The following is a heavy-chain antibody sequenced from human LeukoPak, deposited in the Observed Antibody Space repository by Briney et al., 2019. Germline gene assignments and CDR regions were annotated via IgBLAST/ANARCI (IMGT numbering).Heavy chain of an antibody. CDR3: ARDKDEDYDTSGMFQH. J-gene: IGHJ1*01. D-gene: IGHD3-22*01. V-gene: IGHV1-18*04. Sequence: ASVKVSCKASGYTLTNFGISWVRQAPGQRPEWMGWISTYNGNTNYAQNLQDRVTLTTDTSTTTAYMELRSLRSDDTAVYYCARDKDEDYDTSGMFQHWGQGTLVTVSS. CDR2: ISTYNGNT. CDR1: GYTLTNFG.